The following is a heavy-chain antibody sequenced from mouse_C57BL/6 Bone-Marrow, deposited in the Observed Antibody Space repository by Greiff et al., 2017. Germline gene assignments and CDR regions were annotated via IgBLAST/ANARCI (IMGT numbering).Heavy chain of an antibody. V-gene: IGHV14-4*01. Sequence: EVQLQQSGAELVRPGASVKLSCTASGFNIKNDYMHWVKQRPEQGLEWIGWIEPENGYTEYASKFQGKATITADTSSNTAYLQLSSLTSEDTAVYYCTTITTVVAFDYWGQGTTLTVSS. CDR2: IEPENGYT. J-gene: IGHJ2*01. D-gene: IGHD1-1*01. CDR1: GFNIKNDY. CDR3: TTITTVVAFDY.